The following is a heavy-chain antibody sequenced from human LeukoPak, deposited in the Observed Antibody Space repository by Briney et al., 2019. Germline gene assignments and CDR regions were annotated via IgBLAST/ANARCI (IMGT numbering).Heavy chain of an antibody. V-gene: IGHV7-4-1*02. Sequence: ASVKVSCKASGYTFTSYAMNWVRQAPGQELEWMGWINTNTGNPTYAQGFTGRFVFSLDTSVSTAYLQISSLKAEDTAVYYCASRVKLGAFDIWGQGTMVTVSS. J-gene: IGHJ3*02. D-gene: IGHD2-8*01. CDR2: INTNTGNP. CDR3: ASRVKLGAFDI. CDR1: GYTFTSYA.